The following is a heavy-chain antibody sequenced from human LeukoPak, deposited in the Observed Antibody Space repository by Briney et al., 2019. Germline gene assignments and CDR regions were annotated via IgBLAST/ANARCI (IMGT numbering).Heavy chain of an antibody. J-gene: IGHJ4*02. Sequence: GESHRLSCPASGLTFSSYWMHWVRQAPGKGLVWVSRVNPQGSETSYADSVRGRFTISRDNAKDALHLQMDNLRAEDTAVYYCARARWSSTGWFFGYWGQGTLVTVSS. CDR2: VNPQGSET. D-gene: IGHD6-19*01. CDR3: ARARWSSTGWFFGY. CDR1: GLTFSSYW. V-gene: IGHV3-74*01.